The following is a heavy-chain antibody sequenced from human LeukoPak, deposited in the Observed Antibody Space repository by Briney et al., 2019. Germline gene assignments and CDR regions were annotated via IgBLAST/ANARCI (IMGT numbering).Heavy chain of an antibody. V-gene: IGHV3-7*01. J-gene: IGHJ4*02. CDR3: VRDRGRASVDY. CDR1: GFTFSGYW. D-gene: IGHD1-26*01. Sequence: GGSLRLSCAAFGFTFSGYWMSWVRQAPGKGLEWVANIKQDASEEYYMDSVKGRFTISRDNAKNSLYLQMNSLRAEDTAVYYCVRDRGRASVDYWGQGTLVTVSS. CDR2: IKQDASEE.